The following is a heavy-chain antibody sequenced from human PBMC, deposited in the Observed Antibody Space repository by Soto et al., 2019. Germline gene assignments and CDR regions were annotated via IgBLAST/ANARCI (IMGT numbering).Heavy chain of an antibody. CDR3: DV. V-gene: IGHV1-3*01. CDR2: INAGNGNT. J-gene: IGHJ6*04. CDR1: GYTFTSYA. Sequence: ASVKVSCKASGYTFTSYAMHWVRQAPGQRLEWMGWINAGNGNTKYSQKFQGRVTITRDTSASTAYMELSSLRSGYYYYGPMDVWGKGTTVTGSS.